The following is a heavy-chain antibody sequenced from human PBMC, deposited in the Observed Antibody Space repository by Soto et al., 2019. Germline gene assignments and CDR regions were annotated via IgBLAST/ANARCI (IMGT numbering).Heavy chain of an antibody. Sequence: PGGSLRLSCAASGFTFNNYAMNWVRQAPGKELEWVSGISGSGDSPYYADSAKGRFTISRDNSKNTLFLQMNSLRVEDTAVYYCAAGRLPAAQYGWFDPWGQGTLVTVSS. J-gene: IGHJ5*02. D-gene: IGHD2-2*01. V-gene: IGHV3-23*01. CDR1: GFTFNNYA. CDR2: ISGSGDSP. CDR3: AAGRLPAAQYGWFDP.